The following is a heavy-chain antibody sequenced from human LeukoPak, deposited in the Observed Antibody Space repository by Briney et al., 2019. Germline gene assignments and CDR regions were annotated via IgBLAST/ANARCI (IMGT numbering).Heavy chain of an antibody. CDR1: GFTSSAYD. CDR2: SGTVGDT. J-gene: IGHJ4*02. D-gene: IGHD2-2*01. Sequence: GGSLRLSCAASGFTSSAYDMHWVRQITGGGLEWVSTSGTVGDTFYSDSVKGRFTISRENAKNSVHLQMNSLRVEDSAIYFCVRAAMPYIINGRRFDYWGQGALVTISS. CDR3: VRAAMPYIINGRRFDY. V-gene: IGHV3-13*04.